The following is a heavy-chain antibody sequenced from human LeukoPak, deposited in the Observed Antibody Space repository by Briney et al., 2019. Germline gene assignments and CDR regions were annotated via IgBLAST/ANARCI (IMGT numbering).Heavy chain of an antibody. V-gene: IGHV3-66*01. D-gene: IGHD6-6*01. J-gene: IGHJ3*02. Sequence: PGGSLRLSCAASGFTVSSNYMSWVRQPPGQGLECVSVIYIAGSTYYAASLKSRFTISRDNSKNTLYLQMNSLRAEDTAVYYCARDLGEQLLIWGQGTMVTVSS. CDR3: ARDLGEQLLI. CDR1: GFTVSSNY. CDR2: IYIAGST.